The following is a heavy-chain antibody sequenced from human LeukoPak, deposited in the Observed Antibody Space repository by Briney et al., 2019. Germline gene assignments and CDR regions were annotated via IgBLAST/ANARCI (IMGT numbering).Heavy chain of an antibody. CDR1: GGSISSSSYY. D-gene: IGHD5-12*01. Sequence: PSETLSLTCTVSGGSISSSSYYWGWIRQPPGKGLEWIGSIYYSGSTYYNPSLKSRVTISVDTSKNQFSLKLSSVTAADTAVYYCAMNSGSGLDYWGQGTLVTVSS. CDR3: AMNSGSGLDY. V-gene: IGHV4-39*01. J-gene: IGHJ4*02. CDR2: IYYSGST.